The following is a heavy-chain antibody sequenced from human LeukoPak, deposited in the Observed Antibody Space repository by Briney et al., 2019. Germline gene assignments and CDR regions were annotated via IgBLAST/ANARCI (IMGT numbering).Heavy chain of an antibody. CDR2: ISYDGSNK. D-gene: IGHD3-22*01. CDR1: GFTFSNCA. CDR3: AKDEGSYYYDSSGYFDY. V-gene: IGHV3-30*18. J-gene: IGHJ4*02. Sequence: GGSLRLSCAASGFTFSNCAMSWVRQAPGKGLEWVAVISYDGSNKYYADSVKGRFTISRDNSKNTLYLQMNSLRAEDTAVYYCAKDEGSYYYDSSGYFDYWGQGTLVTVSS.